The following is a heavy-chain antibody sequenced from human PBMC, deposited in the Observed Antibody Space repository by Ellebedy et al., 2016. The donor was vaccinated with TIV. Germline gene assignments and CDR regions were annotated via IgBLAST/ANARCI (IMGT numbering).Heavy chain of an antibody. CDR3: ATGPSGWYFY. J-gene: IGHJ4*02. D-gene: IGHD6-19*01. Sequence: MPSETLSLTCTVSGGSITTTGYYWGWVRQSPGKGLEWIGSIYESGTPYYNPSVKSRLSISADTSKNQFSLKLSSVAAADTAVYYCATGPSGWYFYWGQGTLLTVSS. CDR1: GGSITTTGYY. CDR2: IYESGTP. V-gene: IGHV4-39*01.